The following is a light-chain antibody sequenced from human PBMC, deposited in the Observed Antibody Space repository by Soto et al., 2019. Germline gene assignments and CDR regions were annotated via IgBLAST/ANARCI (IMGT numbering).Light chain of an antibody. CDR1: SSNIGNNA. Sequence: QSVLTQPPSVSEAPRQRVTISCSGSSSNIGNNAVNWYQQLPGKAPKLLIYYGDLLPSGVSDRFSGSKSGTSASLASSGLQSEDEADYYCAAWDDSLNGVVFGGGTQLTV. CDR2: YGD. V-gene: IGLV1-36*01. J-gene: IGLJ2*01. CDR3: AAWDDSLNGVV.